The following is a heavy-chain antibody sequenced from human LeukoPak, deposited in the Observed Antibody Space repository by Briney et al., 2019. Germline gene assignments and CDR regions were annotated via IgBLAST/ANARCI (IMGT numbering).Heavy chain of an antibody. CDR3: ARSGCSYGYENWFDP. J-gene: IGHJ5*02. Sequence: SETLSLTCTVSGGSISSYYWSWIRQPPGKGLEWIGYIYYSGSTNYNPSLKSRATISVDTPKNQFSLKLSSVTAADTAVYYCARSGCSYGYENWFDPWGQGTLVTVSS. V-gene: IGHV4-59*01. D-gene: IGHD5-18*01. CDR2: IYYSGST. CDR1: GGSISSYY.